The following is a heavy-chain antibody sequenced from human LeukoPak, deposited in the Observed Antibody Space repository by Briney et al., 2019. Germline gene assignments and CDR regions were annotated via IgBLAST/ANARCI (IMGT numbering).Heavy chain of an antibody. CDR2: IYSTGST. CDR1: GRSISSYY. Sequence: SSETVSLPCTLSGRSISSYYWSWIRQPAGKGLEWIGRIYSTGSTKYNPSLKSRVTMSVDTSKNQLSLRLRSVTAADTAVYYCARRIASAGTAGFDFWGQGALVTVSS. V-gene: IGHV4-4*07. CDR3: ARRIASAGTAGFDF. J-gene: IGHJ4*02. D-gene: IGHD6-13*01.